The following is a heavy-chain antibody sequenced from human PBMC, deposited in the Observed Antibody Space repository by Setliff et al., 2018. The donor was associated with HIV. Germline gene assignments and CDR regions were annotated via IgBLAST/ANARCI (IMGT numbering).Heavy chain of an antibody. D-gene: IGHD4-4*01. J-gene: IGHJ3*02. CDR3: ARGLRQDRSNSDVFDI. Sequence: GASVKVSCKASGYTFTTYDINWVRQATGQGLEWMGWMNPNSGNTGYAQKFQGRVTMTRNTSISTVYMELTSLRYEDMAVYYCARGLRQDRSNSDVFDIWGQGTVVTVSS. CDR2: MNPNSGNT. V-gene: IGHV1-8*02. CDR1: GYTFTTYD.